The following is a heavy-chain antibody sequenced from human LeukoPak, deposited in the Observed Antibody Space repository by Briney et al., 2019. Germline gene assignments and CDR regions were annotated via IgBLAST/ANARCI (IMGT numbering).Heavy chain of an antibody. J-gene: IGHJ4*02. CDR2: INHSGGT. CDR1: GASFSGYY. V-gene: IGHV4-34*01. D-gene: IGHD3-10*01. CDR3: ATDRYYGSGSYYKFDY. Sequence: SETLSLTCGVSGASFSGYYWSWLRQPPGKGLEWIGEINHSGGTNYNPSLKSRVTISVDTSKKQFSLKLRSVTAEDTAVYYCATDRYYGSGSYYKFDYWGQGILVTVSS.